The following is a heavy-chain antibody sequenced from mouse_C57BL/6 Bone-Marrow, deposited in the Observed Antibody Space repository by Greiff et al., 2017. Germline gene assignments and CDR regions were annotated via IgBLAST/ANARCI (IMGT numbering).Heavy chain of an antibody. V-gene: IGHV2-2*01. Sequence: QVQLKQSGPGLVQPSQSLSITCTVSGFSLTSYGVHWVRQSPGKGLEWLGVIWSGGSTDYNAAFISRLSISKDNSKSQVFFKMNSLQADDTAIYYCASYDGTTGDYWGQGTTLTVSS. CDR2: IWSGGST. CDR1: GFSLTSYG. CDR3: ASYDGTTGDY. J-gene: IGHJ2*01. D-gene: IGHD2-3*01.